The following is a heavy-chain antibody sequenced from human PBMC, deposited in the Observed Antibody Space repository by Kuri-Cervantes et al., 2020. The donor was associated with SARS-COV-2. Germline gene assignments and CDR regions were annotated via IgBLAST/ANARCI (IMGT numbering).Heavy chain of an antibody. CDR2: NYHSGST. D-gene: IGHD2-2*01. CDR3: ARAIYCSSTSCSYYFDY. CDR1: GYSISSGYY. J-gene: IGHJ4*02. Sequence: SETLSLTCTVSGYSISSGYYWGRIRQPQGNGLEWIGSNYHSGSTYYNPSIKSRVTISVDTSKNQFSLKMSSVTAADTAVYYCARAIYCSSTSCSYYFDYWGQGTLVTVSS. V-gene: IGHV4-38-2*02.